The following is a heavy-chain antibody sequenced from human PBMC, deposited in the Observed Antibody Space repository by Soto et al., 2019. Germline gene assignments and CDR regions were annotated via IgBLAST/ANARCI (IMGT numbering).Heavy chain of an antibody. Sequence: ASVKVSCKVSGYTLTELSMHWVRHAPGKGLEWMGGFDPEDGETIYALKFQGRVTMTEDTSTDTAYMELSRLRSEDTAVYYCATDAGYGNYYYYGLDVWGQGTTVTVSS. CDR1: GYTLTELS. D-gene: IGHD1-1*01. CDR2: FDPEDGET. V-gene: IGHV1-24*01. J-gene: IGHJ6*02. CDR3: ATDAGYGNYYYYGLDV.